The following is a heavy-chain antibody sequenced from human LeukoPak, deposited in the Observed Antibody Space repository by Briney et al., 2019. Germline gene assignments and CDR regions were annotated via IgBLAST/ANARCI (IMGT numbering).Heavy chain of an antibody. D-gene: IGHD3-10*01. CDR2: IYHSGST. J-gene: IGHJ4*02. Sequence: SETLSLTCTVSGYSISSGYYWGWIRQPPGKGLEWIGSIYHSGSTYYNPSLKSRVTISVDTSKNQFSLKLSSVTAADTAVYYWARLAVRGYYGSGGDYWGQGTLVTVSS. V-gene: IGHV4-38-2*02. CDR1: GYSISSGYY. CDR3: ARLAVRGYYGSGGDY.